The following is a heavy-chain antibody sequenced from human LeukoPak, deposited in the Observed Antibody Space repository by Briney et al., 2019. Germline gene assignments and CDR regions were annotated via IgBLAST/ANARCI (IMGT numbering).Heavy chain of an antibody. D-gene: IGHD3-9*01. J-gene: IGHJ3*02. CDR2: INPSGGGT. V-gene: IGHV1-46*01. CDR3: AREARLRYFDWLPRVGDAFDI. CDR1: GDTFTSYY. Sequence: GGSVNVSCKASGDTFTSYYMHWVRQAPGQGLERVGIINPSGGGTSYAQTLKGRVTMTRDTSTSTVYMELSSLRSEDTAVYYCAREARLRYFDWLPRVGDAFDIWGQGTMVTVSS.